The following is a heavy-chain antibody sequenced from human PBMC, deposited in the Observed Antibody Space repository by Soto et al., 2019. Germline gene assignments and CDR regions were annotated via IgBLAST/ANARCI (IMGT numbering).Heavy chain of an antibody. V-gene: IGHV3-30-3*01. CDR3: ASRLRGEDYGDYSMDY. J-gene: IGHJ4*02. Sequence: QVQLVESGGGVVQPGRSLRLSCAASGFTFSSYAMHWVRQAPGKGLEWVAVISYDGSNKYYADSVKGRFTISRDNSKNTLYLQMNSLRAEDTAVYYCASRLRGEDYGDYSMDYWGQGTLVTVSS. CDR2: ISYDGSNK. D-gene: IGHD4-17*01. CDR1: GFTFSSYA.